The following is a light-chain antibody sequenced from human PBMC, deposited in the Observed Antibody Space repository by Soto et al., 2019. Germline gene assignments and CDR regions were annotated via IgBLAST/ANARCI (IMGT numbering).Light chain of an antibody. J-gene: IGKJ2*01. CDR1: QRVSSSY. Sequence: ETVLTQSPGTLSLSPGERVTLSCRTSQRVSSSYLAWYQQKPGQAPRLLMFGASGRATDIPGRFSGSGSGTHFTLTISRLEPEDFAVYYCQQYDNSPYTFGQGTKLEIK. CDR3: QQYDNSPYT. CDR2: GAS. V-gene: IGKV3-20*01.